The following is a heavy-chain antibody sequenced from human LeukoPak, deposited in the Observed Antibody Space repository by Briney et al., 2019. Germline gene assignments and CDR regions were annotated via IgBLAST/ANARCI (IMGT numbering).Heavy chain of an antibody. CDR3: AKWSGSRGRYNIVVVPAAIDAFDI. V-gene: IGHV3-23*01. CDR2: ISGSGGST. CDR1: GFTFSSYA. Sequence: GGSLRLSCAASGFTFSSYAMSWVRQAPGKGLEWVSAISGSGGSTYYADSVKGRFTISRDNSKNTLYLQMNSLRAEDTAVYYCAKWSGSRGRYNIVVVPAAIDAFDIWGQGTMVTVSS. D-gene: IGHD2-2*02. J-gene: IGHJ3*02.